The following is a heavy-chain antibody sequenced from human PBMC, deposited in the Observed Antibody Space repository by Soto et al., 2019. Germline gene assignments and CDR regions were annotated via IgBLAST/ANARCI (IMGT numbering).Heavy chain of an antibody. CDR1: GFTFSDHA. D-gene: IGHD6-19*01. J-gene: IGHJ4*02. Sequence: GWSLRLSCAASGFTFSDHAMNLVRQAPGKGLEWVSSISSSGIYMSYADSVKGRFTISRDNAKNSLYLQLNTLRAEDTAVYYCAREPGVSTGWYVDYWGQGILVTVSS. V-gene: IGHV3-21*01. CDR2: ISSSGIYM. CDR3: AREPGVSTGWYVDY.